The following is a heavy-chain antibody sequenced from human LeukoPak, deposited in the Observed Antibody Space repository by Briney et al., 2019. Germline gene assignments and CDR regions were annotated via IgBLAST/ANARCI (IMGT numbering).Heavy chain of an antibody. J-gene: IGHJ6*02. CDR1: GGTFSSYA. CDR2: IIPIFGTA. D-gene: IGHD6-13*01. CDR3: ARGTKSAAGRRLYYYYYGMDV. V-gene: IGHV1-69*13. Sequence: SVKVSCKASGGTFSSYAISWVRQAPGQGLEWMGGIIPIFGTANYAQKFQGRVTITADESTSTAYMELSSLRSEDTAVYYCARGTKSAAGRRLYYYYYGMDVWGQGTTVTVSS.